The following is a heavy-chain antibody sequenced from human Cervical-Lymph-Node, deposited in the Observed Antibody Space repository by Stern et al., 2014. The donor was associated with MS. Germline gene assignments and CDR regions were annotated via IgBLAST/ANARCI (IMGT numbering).Heavy chain of an antibody. V-gene: IGHV3-33*01. CDR2: RWNDGSNP. CDR3: ASAYSSSRYYFDY. CDR1: GFSFSRYA. J-gene: IGHJ4*02. Sequence: VQLVESGGGVVQPGRSLRLSCAASGFSFSRYALNWVRQAPGKGLEWVALRWNDGSNPYYADSVTGRFTISRDNFKNTLYLQMNSLRAEDTAVYYCASAYSSSRYYFDYWGQGTLVTVSS. D-gene: IGHD6-13*01.